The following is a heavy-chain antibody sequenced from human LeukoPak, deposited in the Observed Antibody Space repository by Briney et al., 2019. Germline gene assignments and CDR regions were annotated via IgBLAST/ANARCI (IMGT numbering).Heavy chain of an antibody. V-gene: IGHV3-43D*03. Sequence: GGSLRLSCAASGFTFDDYAMHWVRQAPGKGLEWVSLISWDGGSTYYADSVKGRFTISRDNSKNSLYQQMNSLRAEDTALYYCARGPYYYYYMDVWGKGTTVTVSS. J-gene: IGHJ6*03. CDR1: GFTFDDYA. CDR3: ARGPYYYYYMDV. CDR2: ISWDGGST.